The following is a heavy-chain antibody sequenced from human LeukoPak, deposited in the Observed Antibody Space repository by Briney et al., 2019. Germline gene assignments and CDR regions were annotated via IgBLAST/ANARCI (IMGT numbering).Heavy chain of an antibody. CDR1: GFPFSSYW. J-gene: IGHJ3*02. V-gene: IGHV3-7*01. Sequence: AGGSLRLSCAASGFPFSSYWMSWVRQAPGKGLEWVANIKQDGGEKFYVDSVKGRFTISRDNAKNSLYLQMNSLRAEDTAVYYCARDREIQARVGANNAFDIWGQGTMVTVSS. CDR2: IKQDGGEK. D-gene: IGHD1-26*01. CDR3: ARDREIQARVGANNAFDI.